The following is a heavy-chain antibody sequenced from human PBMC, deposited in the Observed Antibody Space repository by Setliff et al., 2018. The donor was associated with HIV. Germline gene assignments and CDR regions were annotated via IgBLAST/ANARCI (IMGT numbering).Heavy chain of an antibody. D-gene: IGHD3-9*01. CDR1: GGTFSSYA. CDR3: ARATDWFHFPDAFDF. Sequence: SVKVSCKASGGTFSSYAISWVRQAPGQGLEWMGGIIPILGIANYAQKFQGRVTITADKSTSTAYMELSSLRSEDTAVYYCARATDWFHFPDAFDFWGQGTMVTVSS. CDR2: IIPILGIA. J-gene: IGHJ3*01. V-gene: IGHV1-69*10.